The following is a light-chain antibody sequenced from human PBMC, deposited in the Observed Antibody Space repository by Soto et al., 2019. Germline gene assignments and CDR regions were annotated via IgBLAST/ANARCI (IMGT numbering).Light chain of an antibody. CDR2: ATS. Sequence: EVVLTQSPGTLSLSPGERVTLSCRASQSISGIYLAWYQQKPAQAPRLLIYATSSRATGIPGRFSGSGSGTDFTLTISRLEPEDFVVYSCQQYGDGNSPRYSFGQGTRLDIK. CDR3: QQYGDGNSPRYS. CDR1: QSISGIY. J-gene: IGKJ2*03. V-gene: IGKV3-20*01.